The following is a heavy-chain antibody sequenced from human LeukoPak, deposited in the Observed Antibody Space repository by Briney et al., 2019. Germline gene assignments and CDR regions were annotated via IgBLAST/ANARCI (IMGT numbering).Heavy chain of an antibody. CDR2: ISPYNGNT. J-gene: IGHJ3*02. Sequence: GASVKVSCRTSGFTFTRYTISWLRQAPGQGLEWVGWISPYNGNTNYAQKVQGRVTMTTDTSTSSAYMELRSLRSDDTAMYYCARVMMTVITAHAFETWGLGTMVTVSS. CDR3: ARVMMTVITAHAFET. CDR1: GFTFTRYT. D-gene: IGHD4-23*01. V-gene: IGHV1-18*01.